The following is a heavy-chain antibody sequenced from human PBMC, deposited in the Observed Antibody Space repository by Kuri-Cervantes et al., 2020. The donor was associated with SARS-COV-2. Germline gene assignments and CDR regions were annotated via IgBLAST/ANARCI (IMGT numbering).Heavy chain of an antibody. CDR1: SGSISSGDYY. CDR2: IFRSGIT. V-gene: IGHV4-39*01. CDR3: ARIDYHTSSYYYYYYYMDV. Sequence: SETLSLTCTVSSGSISSGDYYWGWIRQPPGKGLEWIGSIFRSGITYYNPSLKSRVTMSVDTTKKQFSLKLSSVTAADTAVYYCARIDYHTSSYYYYYYYMDVWGKGTTVTVSS. J-gene: IGHJ6*03. D-gene: IGHD3-22*01.